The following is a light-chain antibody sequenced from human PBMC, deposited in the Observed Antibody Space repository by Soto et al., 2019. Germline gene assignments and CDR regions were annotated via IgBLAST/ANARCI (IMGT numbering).Light chain of an antibody. Sequence: DIQVTQSPSTLSASVGDRVTITCRASESIKGWLAWYRQKPGKAPKLLIYDASSLKGGVPSRFSGSGSGTEFTLTISSLQPDDFATYYCQQYNNGWTFGQGTKVEIK. CDR1: ESIKGW. CDR3: QQYNNGWT. CDR2: DAS. J-gene: IGKJ1*01. V-gene: IGKV1-5*01.